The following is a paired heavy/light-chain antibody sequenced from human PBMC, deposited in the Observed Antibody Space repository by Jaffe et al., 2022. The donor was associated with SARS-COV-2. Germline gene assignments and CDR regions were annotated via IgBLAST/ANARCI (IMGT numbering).Heavy chain of an antibody. CDR3: ARSVHFGGAQYLEYFQH. Sequence: QVQLQESGPGLVKPSETLSLTCTVSGGSISRYYWSWIRQPPGEGLEWIGYIYYSGSTSYNPSLKSRVTISVDTSKNQFSLRLSSVTAADTAVYYCARSVHFGGAQYLEYFQHWGQGTLVTVSS. J-gene: IGHJ1*01. CDR1: GGSISRYY. CDR2: IYYSGST. D-gene: IGHD2-21*01. V-gene: IGHV4-59*01.
Light chain of an antibody. CDR1: QSVSSSY. CDR2: GAS. Sequence: EIVLTQSPGTLSLSPGERATLSCRTSQSVSSSYLAWYQQKPGQAPRLLIYGASSRATGIPDRFSGSGSGTDFTLTISRLEPEDFAVYYCQQYGSSPAFTFGPGTKVDIK. J-gene: IGKJ3*01. V-gene: IGKV3-20*01. CDR3: QQYGSSPAFT.